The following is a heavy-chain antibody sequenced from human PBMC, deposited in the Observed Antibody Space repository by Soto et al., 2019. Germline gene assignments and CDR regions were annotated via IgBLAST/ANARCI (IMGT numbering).Heavy chain of an antibody. V-gene: IGHV3-72*01. D-gene: IGHD1-26*01. CDR2: SRNEAKSYST. CDR3: SRMEGG. CDR1: GFTFSEHY. Sequence: EEQLVESGGGLVQPGGSPTLSCAASGFTFSEHYMEWVRQAPGKGLEWVARSRNEAKSYSTDYAASVKGRFTVSRDLSMNSLYLQMNNLKTEDTAVYYCSRMEGGWGQGTLVTVSS. J-gene: IGHJ4*02.